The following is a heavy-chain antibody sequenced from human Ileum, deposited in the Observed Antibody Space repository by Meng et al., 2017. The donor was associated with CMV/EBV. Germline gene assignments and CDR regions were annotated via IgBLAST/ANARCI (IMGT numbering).Heavy chain of an antibody. D-gene: IGHD5-24*01. CDR3: AKDRAQRWVLTELDNYPHYDYGMDV. J-gene: IGHJ6*02. V-gene: IGHV3-30*02. Sequence: WVRQAPGKGLEWVAFISYHGSQIFYADSVEGRFTISRDNAKNALFLQMNILNGEDTAVYYCAKDRAQRWVLTELDNYPHYDYGMDVWGQGTAVTVSS. CDR2: ISYHGSQI.